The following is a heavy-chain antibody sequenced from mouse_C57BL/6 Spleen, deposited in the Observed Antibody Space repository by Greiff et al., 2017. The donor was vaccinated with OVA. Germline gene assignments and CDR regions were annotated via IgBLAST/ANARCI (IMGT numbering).Heavy chain of an antibody. V-gene: IGHV1-19*01. Sequence: EVQLQQSGPVLVKPGASVKMSCKASGYTFTDYYMNWVKQSHGKSLEWIGVINPYNGGTSYNQKFKGKATLTVDKSSSTAYMELNSLTSEDSAVYYCASGDYYDYDGAFDYWGQGTTLTVSS. CDR3: ASGDYYDYDGAFDY. CDR1: GYTFTDYY. CDR2: INPYNGGT. D-gene: IGHD2-4*01. J-gene: IGHJ2*01.